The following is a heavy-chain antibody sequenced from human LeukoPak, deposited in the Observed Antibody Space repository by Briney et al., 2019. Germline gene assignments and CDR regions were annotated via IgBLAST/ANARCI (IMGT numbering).Heavy chain of an antibody. Sequence: GGSLRLSCAASEFTFSSYSMNWVRQAPGKGLEWVSSISSSSSYIYYADSVKGRFTISRDNAKNSLYLQMNSLRAEDTAVYYCARDITIFGVVYYGMDVWGQGTTVTVSS. V-gene: IGHV3-21*01. CDR1: EFTFSSYS. CDR3: ARDITIFGVVYYGMDV. D-gene: IGHD3-3*01. J-gene: IGHJ6*02. CDR2: ISSSSSYI.